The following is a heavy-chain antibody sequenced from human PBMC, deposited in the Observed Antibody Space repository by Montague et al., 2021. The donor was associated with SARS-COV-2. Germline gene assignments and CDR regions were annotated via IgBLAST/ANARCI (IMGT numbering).Heavy chain of an antibody. Sequence: PALVKPTQTLTLTCTFSGFSLSTSGVGVGWIRQPPGKALEWLALVYWDDDKRYSPSLKSRLTITKDTSKNQVVLTMTNMDPVDTATYYCAHRRGLLLNDALDIWGQGTMVTVSS. D-gene: IGHD1-26*01. CDR3: AHRRGLLLNDALDI. CDR2: VYWDDDK. V-gene: IGHV2-5*02. CDR1: GFSLSTSGVG. J-gene: IGHJ3*02.